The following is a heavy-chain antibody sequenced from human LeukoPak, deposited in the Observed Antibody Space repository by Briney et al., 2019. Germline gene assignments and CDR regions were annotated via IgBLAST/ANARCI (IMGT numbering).Heavy chain of an antibody. CDR1: GFTFNSFS. D-gene: IGHD1-26*01. V-gene: IGHV3-48*04. CDR3: ARVGALGSLGY. CDR2: ISSGGNTI. Sequence: GGSLRLSCAASGFTFNSFSMDWVRQVPGKGLEWVSYISSGGNTIYYADSVKGRFTISRDNANNLLYLQMSGLRAEDTAVYYCARVGALGSLGYWGQGILVAVSS. J-gene: IGHJ4*02.